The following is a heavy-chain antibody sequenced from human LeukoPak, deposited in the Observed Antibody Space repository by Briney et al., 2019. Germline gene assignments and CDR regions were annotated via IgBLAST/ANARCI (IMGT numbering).Heavy chain of an antibody. D-gene: IGHD6-19*01. CDR1: GFTFDDYA. Sequence: PGRSLRLSCAASGFTFDDYAMHWVRQAPGKGLEWVSGISWNSCTIGYADSVKGRFIISRDNSTNTVYLQMNRLRGEDTAVYYCAAGSGWKPYYYYYYMDVWGKGTTVTVSS. CDR3: AAGSGWKPYYYYYYMDV. V-gene: IGHV3-9*01. CDR2: ISWNSCTI. J-gene: IGHJ6*03.